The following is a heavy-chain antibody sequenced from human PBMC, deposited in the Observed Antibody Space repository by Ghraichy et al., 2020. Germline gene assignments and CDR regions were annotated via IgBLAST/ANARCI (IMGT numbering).Heavy chain of an antibody. CDR2: IDSSSSYI. CDR1: GFTFISYS. CDR3: ARDPGYCSGGNCYNDAFDI. Sequence: GGSLRLSCAASGFTFISYSMDWVRQAPGKGLEWVAYIDSSSSYIYYADSVKGRFTISRDNAKNSLFLQMNSLRADDTAVYYCARDPGYCSGGNCYNDAFDIWGQGTMVTVSS. D-gene: IGHD2-15*01. J-gene: IGHJ3*02. V-gene: IGHV3-21*01.